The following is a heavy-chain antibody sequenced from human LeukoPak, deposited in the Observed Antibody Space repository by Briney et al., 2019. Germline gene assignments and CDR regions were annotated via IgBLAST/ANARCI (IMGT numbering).Heavy chain of an antibody. D-gene: IGHD5-12*01. V-gene: IGHV4-39*07. CDR3: ARSGLDSRYYFGMDV. CDR1: GGSISSSSYY. J-gene: IGHJ6*02. CDR2: IYYSGST. Sequence: SETLSLTCTVSGGSISSSSYYWGWIRQPPGKGLEWIGSIYYSGSTNYNPSLKRRVTISLDTSKSQFSLKLRSVTAADTAVYYCARSGLDSRYYFGMDVWGQGTTVTVSS.